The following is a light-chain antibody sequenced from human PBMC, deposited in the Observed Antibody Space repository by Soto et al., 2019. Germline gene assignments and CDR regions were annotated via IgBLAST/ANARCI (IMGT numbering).Light chain of an antibody. V-gene: IGKV4-1*01. CDR1: QSLLHSSNKKNY. J-gene: IGKJ2*01. CDR3: QQYYTPPPYT. CDR2: WDS. Sequence: DIVMTQSPDSLAVSLGERATINCKSRQSLLHSSNKKNYLAWYQQKPGQPPKLLSYWDSTRESGVPDRFAGSGARTAFTITISSLQPEDVAVYYCQQYYTPPPYTVGKGTKLYIK.